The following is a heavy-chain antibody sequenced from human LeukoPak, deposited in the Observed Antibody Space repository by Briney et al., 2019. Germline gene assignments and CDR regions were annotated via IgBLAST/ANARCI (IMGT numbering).Heavy chain of an antibody. V-gene: IGHV5-51*01. CDR2: IYPGDSDT. D-gene: IGHD6-19*01. CDR1: GYSFTGYW. J-gene: IGHJ4*02. CDR3: ARTVAVAGSPFDY. Sequence: GESLKISCKGSGYSFTGYWIGWVRQMPGKCLEWMGIIYPGDSDTRYSPSFQGQVTISADKSISTAYLQWSSLKASDTAMYYCARTVAVAGSPFDYWGQGTLVTVSS.